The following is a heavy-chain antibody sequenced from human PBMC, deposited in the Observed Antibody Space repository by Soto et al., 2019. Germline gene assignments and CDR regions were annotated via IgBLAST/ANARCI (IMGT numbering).Heavy chain of an antibody. CDR3: ASGKAWGVILAS. Sequence: SETLSLTCTVSGASINSGGYYWNWIRQLPGKGLEWIGYIYFSGSTYYNPSLESRVSISLDTSQNQFSLKLCSVIAADTAVYYCASGKAWGVILASWGQGTPVTVSS. CDR1: GASINSGGYY. V-gene: IGHV4-31*03. D-gene: IGHD3-16*02. CDR2: IYFSGST. J-gene: IGHJ4*02.